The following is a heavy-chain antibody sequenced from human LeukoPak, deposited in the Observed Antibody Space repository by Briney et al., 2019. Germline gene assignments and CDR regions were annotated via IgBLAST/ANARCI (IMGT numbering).Heavy chain of an antibody. Sequence: GGSLRLSCAASGFTFSSYGMSWVRQAPGKGLEWVSAISGSGGSTYYADSVKGRFTISRDNSKNTLYLQMNSLRAEDTAVYYCAKAHLYDILTGFDYWGQGPRSPSPQ. CDR3: AKAHLYDILTGFDY. CDR1: GFTFSSYG. J-gene: IGHJ4*02. D-gene: IGHD3-9*01. V-gene: IGHV3-23*01. CDR2: ISGSGGST.